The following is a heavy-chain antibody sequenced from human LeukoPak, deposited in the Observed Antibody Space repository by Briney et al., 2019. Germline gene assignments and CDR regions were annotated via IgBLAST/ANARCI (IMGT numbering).Heavy chain of an antibody. J-gene: IGHJ4*02. CDR3: AGYVDTAMVFDY. Sequence: SETLSLTCAVYGGSFSGYYWSWIRQPPGEGLEWIGEINHSGSTNYNPSLKSRVTISVDTSKNQFSLKLSSVTAADTAVYYCAGYVDTAMVFDYWGQGTLVTVSS. CDR1: GGSFSGYY. D-gene: IGHD5-18*01. V-gene: IGHV4-34*01. CDR2: INHSGST.